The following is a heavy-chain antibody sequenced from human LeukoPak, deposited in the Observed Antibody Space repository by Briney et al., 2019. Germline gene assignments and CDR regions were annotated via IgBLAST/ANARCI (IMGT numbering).Heavy chain of an antibody. CDR3: ARDRSGWYYFDY. Sequence: GGSLRLSCAASGFTFSTYVMSWVRQAPGKGLEWVSVISDSGGSTYNADSVKGRFTISRDNAKNTLYLQMNSLRAEDTAVYYCARDRSGWYYFDYWGQGTLVTVSS. CDR1: GFTFSTYV. V-gene: IGHV3-23*01. CDR2: ISDSGGST. J-gene: IGHJ4*02. D-gene: IGHD6-19*01.